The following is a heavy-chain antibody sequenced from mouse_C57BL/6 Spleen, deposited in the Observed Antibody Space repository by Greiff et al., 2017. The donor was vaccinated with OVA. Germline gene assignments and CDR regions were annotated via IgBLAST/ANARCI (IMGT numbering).Heavy chain of an antibody. CDR2: IDPSDSYT. CDR3: ARSSTVVAPLFDD. D-gene: IGHD1-1*01. V-gene: IGHV1-50*01. Sequence: VQLQQSGAELVKPGASVKLSCKASGYTFTSYWMQWVKQRPGQGLEWIGEIDPSDSYTNYNQKFKGKATLTVDTSSSTAYMQLSSLTSEDSAVYYCARSSTVVAPLFDDWGRGTTLTVSS. J-gene: IGHJ2*01. CDR1: GYTFTSYW.